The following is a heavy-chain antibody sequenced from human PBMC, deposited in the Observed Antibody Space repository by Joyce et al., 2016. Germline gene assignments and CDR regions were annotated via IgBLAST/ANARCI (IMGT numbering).Heavy chain of an antibody. CDR1: GFSFRGHD. D-gene: IGHD2-8*02. J-gene: IGHJ4*02. Sequence: EVQLEESGGGLAQPGGSLRLSCAASGFSFRGHDMSWVRQAPGKGLQWVSYISSRGNTIHYADSVKGRFTISRDNAKNSLYPQMNSLRAEDTAIYYCTRSLQGTGYDYWGQGTLVTVSS. CDR3: TRSLQGTGYDY. CDR2: ISSRGNTI. V-gene: IGHV3-48*03.